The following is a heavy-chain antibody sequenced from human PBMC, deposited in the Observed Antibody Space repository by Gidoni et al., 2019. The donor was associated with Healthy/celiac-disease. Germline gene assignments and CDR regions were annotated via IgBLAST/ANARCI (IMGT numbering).Heavy chain of an antibody. J-gene: IGHJ4*02. CDR2: IWYDGSNK. CDR1: GFTFSSYD. CDR3: ARSTLNYYDSSGYYSLDY. D-gene: IGHD3-22*01. Sequence: QAQPVEPGGCAVPPGRSMRLYRPAPGFTFSSYDTPGVRQAPAKGLEWVAVIWYDGSNKYYADSVKGRFTIARDNSKNTLYLQMNSLRAEDTAVYYCARSTLNYYDSSGYYSLDYWGQGTLVTVSS. V-gene: IGHV3-33*01.